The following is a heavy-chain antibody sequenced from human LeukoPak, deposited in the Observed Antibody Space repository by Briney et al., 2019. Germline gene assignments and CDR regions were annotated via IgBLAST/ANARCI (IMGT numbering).Heavy chain of an antibody. V-gene: IGHV3-48*03. CDR1: GFTFSSYE. J-gene: IGHJ4*02. D-gene: IGHD3-10*01. CDR3: ARGRNAGHYFDY. CDR2: ISSSASTI. Sequence: GGSLRLSCAASGFTFSSYEMNWVRQTPGKGLEWVSYISSSASTIYFADSVRGRFTISRDNAKNSLFLQMNSLRAKDTAVYYCARGRNAGHYFDYWGQGALVTVS.